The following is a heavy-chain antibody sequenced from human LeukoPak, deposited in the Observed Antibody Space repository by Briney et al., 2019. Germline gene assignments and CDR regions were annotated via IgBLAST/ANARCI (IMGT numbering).Heavy chain of an antibody. CDR1: GGSISSSSYY. D-gene: IGHD2-2*02. CDR2: IYYSGST. Sequence: SETLSLTCTVSGGSISSSSYYWGWIRQPPGKGLEWIGSIYYSGSTYYNPSLKSRVTISVDTSKNQFSLKLSSVTAADTAVYYCASYLHGRAAIPFDYWGQGTLVTVSS. J-gene: IGHJ4*02. V-gene: IGHV4-39*07. CDR3: ASYLHGRAAIPFDY.